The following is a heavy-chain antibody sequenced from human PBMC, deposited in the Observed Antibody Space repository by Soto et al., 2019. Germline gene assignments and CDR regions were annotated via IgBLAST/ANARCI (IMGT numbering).Heavy chain of an antibody. CDR2: ISAYKGNT. CDR3: ARVRPPSIAAADQLMNWYEP. Sequence: APVTLSPKGPSYTFTGSGIVFPRQTSGQGHEWMGWISAYKGNTNYAQKLQGRVTMTTDTSTSTAYMELRSLRSDNTAVYYCARVRPPSIAAADQLMNWYEPCGQGTRVCVSS. CDR1: SYTFTGSG. D-gene: IGHD6-13*01. J-gene: IGHJ5*02. V-gene: IGHV1-18*01.